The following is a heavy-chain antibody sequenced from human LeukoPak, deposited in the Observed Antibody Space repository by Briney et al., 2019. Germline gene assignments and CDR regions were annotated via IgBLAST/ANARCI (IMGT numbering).Heavy chain of an antibody. V-gene: IGHV3-48*03. CDR2: ISSSGSTI. CDR3: AKDRHNQLLDY. CDR1: GFTFSSYE. J-gene: IGHJ4*02. Sequence: GGSLRLSCAASGFTFSSYEVNWVRQAPGKGLEWVSYISSSGSTIYYADSVKGRFTIPRDNSKNTLYLQMNSLRAEDTAVYYCAKDRHNQLLDYWGQGTLVTVSS. D-gene: IGHD2-2*01.